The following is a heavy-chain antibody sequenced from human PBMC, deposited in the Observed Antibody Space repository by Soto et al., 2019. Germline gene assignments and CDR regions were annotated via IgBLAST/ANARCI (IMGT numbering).Heavy chain of an antibody. CDR2: VNPDGSTT. CDR1: KFSFSGYW. Sequence: EVQLVESGGGLVQPGGSLRLSCAASKFSFSGYWMHWVRQAPGKGLMWVSRVNPDGSTTTYADSVKGRFTISRDNAKNTVFLQMNSLRADDPSLYYCAKVASGSYDWFDPWGQGTLVTVSS. D-gene: IGHD1-26*01. CDR3: AKVASGSYDWFDP. V-gene: IGHV3-74*01. J-gene: IGHJ5*02.